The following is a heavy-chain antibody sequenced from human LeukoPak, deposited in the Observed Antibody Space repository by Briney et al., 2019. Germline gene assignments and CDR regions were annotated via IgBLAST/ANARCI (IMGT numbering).Heavy chain of an antibody. CDR3: ARLLLWFGESLGAFDI. V-gene: IGHV4-4*07. Sequence: SETLSLTCTVSGGSISSYYWSWIRQPAGKGLEWIGRICTSGSTNYNPSLKSRVTMSVDTSKNQFSLKLSSVTAADTAVYYCARLLLWFGESLGAFDIWGQGTMVTVSS. CDR2: ICTSGST. D-gene: IGHD3-10*01. J-gene: IGHJ3*02. CDR1: GGSISSYY.